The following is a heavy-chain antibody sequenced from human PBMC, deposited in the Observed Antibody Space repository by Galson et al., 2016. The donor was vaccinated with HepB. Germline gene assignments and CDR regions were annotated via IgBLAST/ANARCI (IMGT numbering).Heavy chain of an antibody. V-gene: IGHV3-7*03. J-gene: IGHJ1*01. D-gene: IGHD6-19*01. CDR3: ARYGDEAGWNFQH. CDR1: GFTFSRFW. Sequence: SLRLSCAASGFTFSRFWMNWVRQAPGKGLEWVASIKEDGSKISYVDSVKGRFTISRDNVENSLYLQMNSLRAEDTAVYYCARYGDEAGWNFQHWGQGTLVTVSS. CDR2: IKEDGSKI.